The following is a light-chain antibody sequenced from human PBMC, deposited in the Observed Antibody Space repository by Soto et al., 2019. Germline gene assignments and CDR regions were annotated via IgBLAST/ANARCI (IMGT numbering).Light chain of an antibody. CDR3: QQNYSPKCT. CDR2: WAT. J-gene: IGKJ1*01. Sequence: DILMTHSSISLAVSLSDRATINCKSSQAVLYSSNNKKYLAYYQQTPEQPPKLLIDWATTRGAGVPDLCRSSGAGTDFTLTITSLPDEDVAVYYYQQNYSPKCTFGQGTKVEIK. V-gene: IGKV4-1*01. CDR1: QAVLYSSNNKKY.